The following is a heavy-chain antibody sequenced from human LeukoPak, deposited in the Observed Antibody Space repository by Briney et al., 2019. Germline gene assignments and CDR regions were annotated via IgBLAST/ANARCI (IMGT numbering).Heavy chain of an antibody. CDR1: GGSISSHY. CDR3: ARLLNNDNAGDPDTFDM. CDR2: IYYTGTT. D-gene: IGHD2-21*02. V-gene: IGHV4-59*11. Sequence: PSETLSLTCTVSGGSISSHYWSWIRQSPERGLGWIGFIYYTGTTRYNPSLRGRVTMSVDSSRNHFSLKLTSMTAADTALYYCARLLNNDNAGDPDTFDMWGQGTMVTVSS. J-gene: IGHJ3*02.